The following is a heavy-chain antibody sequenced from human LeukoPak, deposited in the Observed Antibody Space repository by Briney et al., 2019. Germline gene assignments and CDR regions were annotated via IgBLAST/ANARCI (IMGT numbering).Heavy chain of an antibody. CDR3: ARLDIVVVVAADY. V-gene: IGHV3-23*01. CDR1: GFTFSSYA. J-gene: IGHJ4*02. CDR2: ISGSGGRT. Sequence: GXXLRLSCAASGFTFSSYAMSWVRQAPGKGLEWVSDISGSGGRTYYADSVKGGLTNDRDNTKNRMYMKKDRQRAEDTAVYYCARLDIVVVVAADYWGQGTLVTVSS. D-gene: IGHD2-15*01.